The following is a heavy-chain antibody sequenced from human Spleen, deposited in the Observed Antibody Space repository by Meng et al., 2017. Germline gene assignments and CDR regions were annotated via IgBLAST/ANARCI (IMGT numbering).Heavy chain of an antibody. CDR1: GFTFKNFN. D-gene: IGHD3-10*01. J-gene: IGHJ3*02. Sequence: GGSLRLSCAASGFTFKNFNMNWVRQAPGKGLEWISSISPSSDYIYYTSSVRGRFTLSRDNAKNSLYLQMTSLRAEDTAVYFCARGYYYGSANDAFDIWGQGTMVTVSS. CDR2: ISPSSDYI. V-gene: IGHV3-21*01. CDR3: ARGYYYGSANDAFDI.